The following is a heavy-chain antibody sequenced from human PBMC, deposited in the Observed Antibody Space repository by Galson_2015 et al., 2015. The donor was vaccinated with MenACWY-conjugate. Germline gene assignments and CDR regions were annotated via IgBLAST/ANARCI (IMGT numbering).Heavy chain of an antibody. J-gene: IGHJ4*02. CDR1: GFTFSSYA. Sequence: SLRLSCAASGFTFSSYAMHWVRQAPGKGLEWVAVISNDGKYIYYGDSVKGRFTISRDNSKSTLYLQMSSLRSDDTAVYYCARMVPYAKYFDWWGQGTLVTVSS. V-gene: IGHV3-30*14. CDR3: ARMVPYAKYFDW. D-gene: IGHD2-8*01. CDR2: ISNDGKYI.